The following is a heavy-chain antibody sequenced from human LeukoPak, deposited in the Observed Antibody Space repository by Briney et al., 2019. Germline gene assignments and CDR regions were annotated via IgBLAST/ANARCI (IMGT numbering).Heavy chain of an antibody. J-gene: IGHJ4*02. D-gene: IGHD2-15*01. CDR2: IIPILGIA. CDR3: ARDDCSGGSCYYPY. Sequence: SVKVSCKASGGTFSSYAISRVRQAPGQGLEWMGRIIPILGIANYAQKFQGRVTITADKSTSTAYMELSSLRSEDTAVYYCARDDCSGGSCYYPYWGQGTLVTVSS. CDR1: GGTFSSYA. V-gene: IGHV1-69*04.